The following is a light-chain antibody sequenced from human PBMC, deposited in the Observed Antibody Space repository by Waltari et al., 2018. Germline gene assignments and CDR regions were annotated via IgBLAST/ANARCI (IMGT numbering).Light chain of an antibody. V-gene: IGKV3-20*01. CDR1: QSFTRY. CDR2: DAS. CDR3: QHYVRLPVT. Sequence: EIVLTQSPGTPSLSPGERATLPCRASQSFTRYLAWYQPKPGQAPRLLIYDASTRAAGIADRFSGSGFGTDFTLTISRLEPEDSAVYYCQHYVRLPVTFGQGTKVEIK. J-gene: IGKJ1*01.